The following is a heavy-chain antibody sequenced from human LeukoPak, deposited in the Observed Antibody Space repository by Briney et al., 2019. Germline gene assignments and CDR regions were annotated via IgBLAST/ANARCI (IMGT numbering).Heavy chain of an antibody. CDR2: IIPIFGTA. J-gene: IGHJ6*02. Sequence: SVKVSCKASGGTFSSYAISWVRQAPGQGLEWMGGIIPIFGTANYVQKFQGRVTITADESTSTAYMELSSLRSEDTAVYYCAREVRSWSGYQTYYYYGMDVWGQGTTVTVSS. CDR1: GGTFSSYA. CDR3: AREVRSWSGYQTYYYYGMDV. D-gene: IGHD3-3*01. V-gene: IGHV1-69*13.